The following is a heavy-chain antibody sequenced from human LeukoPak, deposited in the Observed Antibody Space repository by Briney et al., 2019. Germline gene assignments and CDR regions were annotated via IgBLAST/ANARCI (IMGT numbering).Heavy chain of an antibody. CDR1: GFTFSSYA. D-gene: IGHD2-2*01. Sequence: GGSLRLSCAASGFTFSSYAMSWVRQAPGKGLEWVSAISGSGGSTYYADSMRGRFTISRDNSKNTLYLQMNSLRAEDTAVYYCAKDPRAQYCSSTSCSHYDYWGQGTLVTVSS. CDR3: AKDPRAQYCSSTSCSHYDY. CDR2: ISGSGGST. J-gene: IGHJ4*02. V-gene: IGHV3-23*01.